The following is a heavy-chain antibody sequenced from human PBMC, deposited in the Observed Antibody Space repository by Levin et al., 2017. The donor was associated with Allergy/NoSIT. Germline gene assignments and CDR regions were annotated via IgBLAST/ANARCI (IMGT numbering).Heavy chain of an antibody. D-gene: IGHD2-2*02. J-gene: IGHJ6*02. CDR1: GFTFSSYA. V-gene: IGHV3-23*01. CDR2: ISGSGGST. Sequence: GESLKISCAASGFTFSSYAMSWVRQAPGKGLEWVSAISGSGGSTYYADSVKGRFTISRDNSKNTLYLQMNSLRAEDTAVYYCAKDGCSSTSCYTSYGMDVWGQGTTVTISS. CDR3: AKDGCSSTSCYTSYGMDV.